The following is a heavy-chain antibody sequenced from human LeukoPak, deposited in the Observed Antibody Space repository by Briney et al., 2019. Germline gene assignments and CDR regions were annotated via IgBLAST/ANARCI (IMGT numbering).Heavy chain of an antibody. CDR3: AKSNSWQWLVRGGYFNY. J-gene: IGHJ4*02. D-gene: IGHD6-19*01. V-gene: IGHV3-53*01. CDR1: GFTVSSNY. CDR2: IYSDGNT. Sequence: GGSLRLSCAASGFTVSSNYMSWVRQTPGKGLEWVSVIYSDGNTFYADSVKGRFTISRDNSKNTVVLQMNSLRAEDTAVYYCAKSNSWQWLVRGGYFNYWGQGTLVTVSS.